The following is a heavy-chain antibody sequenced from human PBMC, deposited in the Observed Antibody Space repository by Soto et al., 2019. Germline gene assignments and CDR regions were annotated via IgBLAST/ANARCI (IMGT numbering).Heavy chain of an antibody. CDR3: ASTIVVVTASHGGFDY. CDR2: IYYSGST. V-gene: IGHV4-39*01. J-gene: IGHJ4*02. Sequence: QLQLQESGPGLVKPSETLSLTCTASGGSISSSSYYWGWIRQPPGKGLEWIGSIYYSGSTYYNPSLKSRVTISVDTSKNQFSLKLSSVTAADTAVYYCASTIVVVTASHGGFDYWGQGTLVTVSS. D-gene: IGHD2-21*02. CDR1: GGSISSSSYY.